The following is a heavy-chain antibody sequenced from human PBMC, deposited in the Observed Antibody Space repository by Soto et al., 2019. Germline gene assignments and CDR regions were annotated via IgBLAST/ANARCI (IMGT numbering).Heavy chain of an antibody. CDR1: GFTFSSYW. CDR3: ARKYNYESSGYYY. CDR2: INSDGSST. J-gene: IGHJ4*02. V-gene: IGHV3-74*01. D-gene: IGHD3-22*01. Sequence: EVQLVESGGGLDQPGGSLRLSCADSGFTFSSYWMHWVHQAPGKGLVWVSRINSDGSSTNYADSVKGRFTISRDNAKNTLYLQMNSLRVEDTAVYYCARKYNYESSGYYYWGQGTLVTVSS.